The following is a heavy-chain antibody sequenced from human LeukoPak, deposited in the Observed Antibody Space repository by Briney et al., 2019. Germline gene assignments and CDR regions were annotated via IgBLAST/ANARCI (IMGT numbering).Heavy chain of an antibody. CDR1: GYTFTGYY. V-gene: IGHV1-2*04. CDR2: INPNSGGT. Sequence: GASVKVSCEASGYTFTGYYMHWVRQAPGQGLEWMGWINPNSGGTNYAQKFQGWVTMTRDTSISTAYMELSRLRSDDTAVYYCARDIIFGRLGAGTSFDYWGQGTLVTVSS. J-gene: IGHJ4*02. D-gene: IGHD6-19*01. CDR3: ARDIIFGRLGAGTSFDY.